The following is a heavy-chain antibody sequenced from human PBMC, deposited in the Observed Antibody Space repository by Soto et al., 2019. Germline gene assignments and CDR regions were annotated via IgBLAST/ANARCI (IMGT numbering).Heavy chain of an antibody. J-gene: IGHJ4*01. D-gene: IGHD2-15*01. CDR2: IKSKNHGGTT. V-gene: IGHV3-15*07. CDR3: TTDSYSAMMVVRFDY. CDR1: DFAFTNAW. Sequence: GGSLRLSCAASDFAFTNAWINWVRQAPGKGLEWVGRIKSKNHGGTTDFAAPVKGRFAISRDDSKNKVNLQMNSLKTEDTGIYYCTTDSYSAMMVVRFDYWGHGTLVTVSS.